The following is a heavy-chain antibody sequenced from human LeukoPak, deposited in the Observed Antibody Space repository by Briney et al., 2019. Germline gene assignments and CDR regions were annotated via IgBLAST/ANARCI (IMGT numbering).Heavy chain of an antibody. CDR3: ATNYYDFWSGYKD. CDR2: ISGSGGST. CDR1: GFTFSSYA. Sequence: GGSLRLSCAASGFTFSSYAMSWVRQAPGKGLEWVSAISGSGGSTYYADPVEGRFTISRDNSKNTLYLQMNSLRAEDTAVYYCATNYYDFWSGYKDWGQGTLVTVSS. D-gene: IGHD3-3*01. J-gene: IGHJ4*02. V-gene: IGHV3-23*01.